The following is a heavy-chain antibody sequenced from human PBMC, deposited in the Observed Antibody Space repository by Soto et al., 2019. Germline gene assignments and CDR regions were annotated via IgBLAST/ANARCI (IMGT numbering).Heavy chain of an antibody. J-gene: IGHJ5*02. Sequence: QVKLVQSGGEVKRPGASVKVSCKTSGYTFSNYGITWVRQAPGQPLEWLGWISLYSDGTNYAQKFQGRVSMTTDTSTTTAYMELRSLRSDDTAVYYWARVVPGAEAWFGPWGQGTLVTVSS. D-gene: IGHD2-2*01. CDR1: GYTFSNYG. CDR3: ARVVPGAEAWFGP. CDR2: ISLYSDGT. V-gene: IGHV1-18*01.